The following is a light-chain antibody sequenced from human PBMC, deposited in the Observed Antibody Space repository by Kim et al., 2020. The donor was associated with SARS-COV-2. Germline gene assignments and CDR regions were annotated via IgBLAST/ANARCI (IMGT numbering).Light chain of an antibody. CDR1: QGISAW. J-gene: IGKJ5*01. Sequence: DVQMTQSPSSVSASLGDRVTITCRASQGISAWLAWYQQKPGKAPRLLIYTASAVQSGVPSRFSGSGSGKEFTLTINSLQHEDVGTYYCQQSNNFPITFGQGTRLEIK. CDR3: QQSNNFPIT. CDR2: TAS. V-gene: IGKV1-12*01.